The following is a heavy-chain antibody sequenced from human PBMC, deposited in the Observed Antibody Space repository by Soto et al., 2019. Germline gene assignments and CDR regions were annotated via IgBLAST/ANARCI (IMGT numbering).Heavy chain of an antibody. J-gene: IGHJ5*02. D-gene: IGHD1-26*01. CDR2: INPATGDT. Sequence: QVHLVQSGAEVQKPGASVRIYCQASGYAFTTSAIHWVRQAPGQSLEWMGWINPATGDTKYSQNVRGRVTFALDTSATTAYMDLRSLASHDTAGYYCARASGRSKILPFYFDAWGQGTQVTVYS. V-gene: IGHV1-3*01. CDR3: ARASGRSKILPFYFDA. CDR1: GYAFTTSA.